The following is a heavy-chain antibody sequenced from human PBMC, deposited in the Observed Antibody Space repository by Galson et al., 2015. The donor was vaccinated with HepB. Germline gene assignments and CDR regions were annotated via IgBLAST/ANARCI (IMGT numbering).Heavy chain of an antibody. D-gene: IGHD3-3*01. J-gene: IGHJ4*02. Sequence: SLRLSCAASGFTFSSYGMHWVRQAPGKGLEWVAVISYDGSNKYYADSVKGRFTISRDNSKNTLYLQMNSLRAEDTAVYYCAKERRGHDLWSGYYTGYYFDYWGQGTLVTVSS. V-gene: IGHV3-30*18. CDR2: ISYDGSNK. CDR1: GFTFSSYG. CDR3: AKERRGHDLWSGYYTGYYFDY.